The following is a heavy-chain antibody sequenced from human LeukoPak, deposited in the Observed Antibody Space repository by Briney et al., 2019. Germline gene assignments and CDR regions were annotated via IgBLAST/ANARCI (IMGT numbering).Heavy chain of an antibody. Sequence: ASVKVSCKASGYTFTGYYMHWVRQAPGQGLEWMGWINPNSGGTNYAQKFQGRVTMTRDTSISTAYMELSRLRSDDTAVYYCARYNEGDGYTFPHFDYWGQGTLVTVSS. CDR1: GYTFTGYY. J-gene: IGHJ4*02. V-gene: IGHV1-2*02. CDR2: INPNSGGT. D-gene: IGHD5-24*01. CDR3: ARYNEGDGYTFPHFDY.